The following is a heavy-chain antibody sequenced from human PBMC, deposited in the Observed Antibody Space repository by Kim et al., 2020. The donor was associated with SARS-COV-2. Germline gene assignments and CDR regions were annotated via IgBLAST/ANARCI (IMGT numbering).Heavy chain of an antibody. Sequence: SETLSLTCTVSNDSISSEDYYWSWIRQPPGKGLEWIGHIYYSGGTFYNPSLKSRLTISVDTSKSQFSLKLSSVTAADTAVYYCARVGGASSSRGWFDPWG. CDR1: NDSISSEDYY. CDR3: ARVGGASSSRGWFDP. CDR2: IYYSGGT. J-gene: IGHJ5*02. D-gene: IGHD6-13*01. V-gene: IGHV4-30-4*01.